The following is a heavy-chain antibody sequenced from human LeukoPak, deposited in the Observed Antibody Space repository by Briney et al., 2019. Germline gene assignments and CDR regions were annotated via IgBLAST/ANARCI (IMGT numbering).Heavy chain of an antibody. CDR3: AKDYGDSRNHYYYYMDV. CDR2: FDPEDGET. V-gene: IGHV1-24*01. CDR1: GYTLTELS. J-gene: IGHJ6*03. Sequence: ASVKVSCKVSGYTLTELSMHWVRQAPGKGLEWMGGFDPEDGETIYAQKFQGRVTMTRDTSISTAYMELSRLRSDDTAVYYCAKDYGDSRNHYYYYMDVWGKGTTVTISS. D-gene: IGHD4-17*01.